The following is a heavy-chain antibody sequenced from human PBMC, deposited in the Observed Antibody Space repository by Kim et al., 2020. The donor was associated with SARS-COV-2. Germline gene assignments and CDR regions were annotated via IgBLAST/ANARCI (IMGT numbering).Heavy chain of an antibody. J-gene: IGHJ4*02. Sequence: GGSLRLSCAASGFTFSNAWMSWVRQAPGKGLEWVGRIKSKTDGGTTDYAAPVKGRFTISRDDSKNTLYLQMNSLKTEDTAVYYCTTGSRRGLGTAYWGQGTLVTVSS. CDR2: IKSKTDGGTT. CDR1: GFTFSNAW. D-gene: IGHD1-26*01. V-gene: IGHV3-15*01. CDR3: TTGSRRGLGTAY.